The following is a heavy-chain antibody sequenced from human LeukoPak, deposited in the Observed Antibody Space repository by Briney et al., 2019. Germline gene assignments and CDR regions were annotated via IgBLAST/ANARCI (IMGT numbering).Heavy chain of an antibody. Sequence: PSETLSLTCDVSGGSISGYYWSWIRQPAGKGLEWIGRMYTSGGAMYTPSLRRRLTISVDTSKNQFSLKLSSVTAADTAVYYCARLRPAIAITIFGVVPPYFDYWGQGTLVTVSS. CDR2: MYTSGGA. CDR3: ARLRPAIAITIFGVVPPYFDY. D-gene: IGHD3-3*01. V-gene: IGHV4-4*07. J-gene: IGHJ4*02. CDR1: GGSISGYY.